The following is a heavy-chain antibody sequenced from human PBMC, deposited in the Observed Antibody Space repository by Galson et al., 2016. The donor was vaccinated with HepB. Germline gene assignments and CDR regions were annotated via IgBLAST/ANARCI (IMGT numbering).Heavy chain of an antibody. J-gene: IGHJ6*02. CDR1: GYTFTGYY. Sequence: SVKVSCKASGYTFTGYYIHWVRQAPGQGLEWMGRINPNRGGTNYAQKFQGRVAMTSDTSISTAYMELSSLRSDDTAVYYCATEGDYYYYGMDVWGRGTLVTVSS. CDR3: ATEGDYYYYGMDV. V-gene: IGHV1-2*06. CDR2: INPNRGGT.